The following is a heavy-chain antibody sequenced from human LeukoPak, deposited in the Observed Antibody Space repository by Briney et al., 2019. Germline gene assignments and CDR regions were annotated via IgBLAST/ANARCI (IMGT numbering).Heavy chain of an antibody. CDR3: AKVSVCYGCYLDY. CDR2: INGAGDNT. Sequence: GGSLRLSRAASGYTFSSHGLTWVRQAPGKGLEWVSTINGAGDNTYYAETVKGRFTISRDNSKNTLYLQMHSLRAEDTAIYYCAKVSVCYGCYLDYWGQGTLVTVS. V-gene: IGHV3-23*01. CDR1: GYTFSSHG. D-gene: IGHD3-16*01. J-gene: IGHJ4*02.